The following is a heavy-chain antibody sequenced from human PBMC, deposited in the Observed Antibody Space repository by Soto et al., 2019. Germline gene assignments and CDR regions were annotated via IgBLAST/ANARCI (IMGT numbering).Heavy chain of an antibody. V-gene: IGHV1-18*01. CDR3: ARDGYYDFWSGYRSVYMDV. J-gene: IGHJ6*03. CDR2: ISAYNGNT. CDR1: GYTFTSYG. D-gene: IGHD3-3*01. Sequence: ASVKVSCKAAGYTFTSYGISWGRQAPGQGLEWMGWISAYNGNTNYAQKLQGRVTMTTDTSTSTAYMELRSLRSDDTAVYYCARDGYYDFWSGYRSVYMDVWGKGTTVTVSS.